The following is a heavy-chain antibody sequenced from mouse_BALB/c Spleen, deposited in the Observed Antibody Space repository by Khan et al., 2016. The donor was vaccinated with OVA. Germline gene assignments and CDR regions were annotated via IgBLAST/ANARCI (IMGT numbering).Heavy chain of an antibody. CDR2: INPRSGYT. J-gene: IGHJ4*01. CDR1: GYTFTSHT. V-gene: IGHV1-4*01. D-gene: IGHD2-14*01. CDR3: ARRTTGYALDY. Sequence: QVQLKQSGAELARPGASVKMSCKASGYTFTSHTMHWVKQRPGQGLEWIGYINPRSGYTNYSQKFNDKATLTTDKSPSTAYMQLSSLTSEDSAVYYCARRTTGYALDYWGQGTSVTVSS.